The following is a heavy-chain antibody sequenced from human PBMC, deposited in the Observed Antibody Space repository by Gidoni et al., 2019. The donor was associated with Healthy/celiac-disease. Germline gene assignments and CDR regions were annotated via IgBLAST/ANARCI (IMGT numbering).Heavy chain of an antibody. J-gene: IGHJ4*02. V-gene: IGHV3-23*01. D-gene: IGHD1-26*01. CDR2: ISGSGGST. Sequence: EVQLLESGGGLVQPGGSLRLSCAPSGFTFSCYSMCWVRQGPGKGLEWVSAISGSGGSTYYADSMKGRFTISRDNSKNTLYLQMNSPRAEDTAVYYCAKDQTSAESLVVGALSFDYWGQGTLVTVSS. CDR3: AKDQTSAESLVVGALSFDY. CDR1: GFTFSCYS.